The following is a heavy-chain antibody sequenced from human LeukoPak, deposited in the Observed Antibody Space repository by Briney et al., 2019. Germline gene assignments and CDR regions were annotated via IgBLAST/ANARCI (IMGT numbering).Heavy chain of an antibody. CDR1: GFTFSSYA. V-gene: IGHV3-30-3*01. D-gene: IGHD4-23*01. CDR3: ARDTNLYGGNVYFDY. CDR2: ISYDGSNK. J-gene: IGHJ4*02. Sequence: QPGRSLRLSCAASGFTFSSYAMHWVRQAPGKGLEWVAVISYDGSNKYYADSVKGRFTISRDNSKNTLYLQMNSLRAEDTAVYYCARDTNLYGGNVYFDYWGQGTLVTVS.